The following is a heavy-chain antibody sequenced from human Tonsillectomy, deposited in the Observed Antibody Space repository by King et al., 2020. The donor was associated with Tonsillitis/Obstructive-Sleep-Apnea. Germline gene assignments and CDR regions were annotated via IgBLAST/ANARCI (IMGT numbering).Heavy chain of an antibody. CDR2: INPNSGGT. J-gene: IGHJ6*02. CDR3: ASSLSGIIYGMDV. Sequence: VQLVESGAEVKKPGASLKVSCKAPGYTFTGYYMHWVRQAPGQGLQWMGWINPNSGGTNSAQKFQGRVTMTRDTSISTAYMELSRLRSDDTAVCYCASSLSGIIYGMDVWGQGTTVTVSS. D-gene: IGHD1-20*01. V-gene: IGHV1-2*02. CDR1: GYTFTGYY.